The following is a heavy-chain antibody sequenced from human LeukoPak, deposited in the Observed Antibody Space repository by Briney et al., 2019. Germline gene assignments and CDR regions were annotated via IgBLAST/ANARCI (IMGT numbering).Heavy chain of an antibody. CDR2: IYSGGST. CDR1: GSTVSSKY. J-gene: IGHJ4*02. Sequence: PGGSLRLSCAASGSTVSSKYMSWVRQAPGKGLEWVSVIYSGGSTYYADSVKGRFTISRDNSKNTLYLQMNSLRAEDTAVYYCARDRAVAATHYFDYWGQGTLVTVSS. CDR3: ARDRAVAATHYFDY. V-gene: IGHV3-66*01. D-gene: IGHD6-19*01.